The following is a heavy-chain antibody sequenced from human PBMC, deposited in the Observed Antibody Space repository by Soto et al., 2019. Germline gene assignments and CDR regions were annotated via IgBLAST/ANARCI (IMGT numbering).Heavy chain of an antibody. D-gene: IGHD6-19*01. CDR3: AKDSAGRTYYFDY. V-gene: IGHV3-9*01. J-gene: IGHJ4*02. Sequence: GGSLRLSCAASGFTFDDYAMHWVRQAPGKGLEWVSGISWNSGSICYADSVKGRFTISRDNAKNSLYLQMNSLRAEDTALYYCAKDSAGRTYYFDYWGQGTLVTVSS. CDR1: GFTFDDYA. CDR2: ISWNSGSI.